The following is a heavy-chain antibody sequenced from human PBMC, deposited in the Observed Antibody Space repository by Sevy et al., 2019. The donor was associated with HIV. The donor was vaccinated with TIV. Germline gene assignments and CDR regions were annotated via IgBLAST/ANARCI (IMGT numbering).Heavy chain of an antibody. J-gene: IGHJ4*02. V-gene: IGHV3-15*01. D-gene: IGHD3-10*01. CDR3: TTDSKKRGLSALIDY. CDR2: IKSKTDGGTT. Sequence: GSLRLSCAASGFTFSNAWMSWVRQAPGKGLEWVGRIKSKTDGGTTDYAAPVKGRFTISRDDSKNTLYLQMNSLKTEDTAIYYCTTDSKKRGLSALIDYWGQGTLVTVSS. CDR1: GFTFSNAW.